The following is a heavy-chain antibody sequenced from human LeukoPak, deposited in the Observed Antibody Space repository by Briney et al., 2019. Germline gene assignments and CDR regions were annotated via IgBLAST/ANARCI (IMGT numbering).Heavy chain of an antibody. V-gene: IGHV3-30*02. D-gene: IGHD6-6*01. CDR2: IRYDGSNK. CDR1: GFTFSSYG. J-gene: IGHJ4*02. Sequence: PGGSLRLSCAASGFTFSSYGMHWVRQAPGKGLEWVAFIRYDGSNKYYADSVKGRFTISRDNSKNTLYLQMNSLRAEDTAVYYCASRIAARGYFDYWGQGTLVTVSS. CDR3: ASRIAARGYFDY.